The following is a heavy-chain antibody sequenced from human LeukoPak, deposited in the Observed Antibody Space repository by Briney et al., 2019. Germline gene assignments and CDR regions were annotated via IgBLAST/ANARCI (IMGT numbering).Heavy chain of an antibody. D-gene: IGHD4/OR15-4a*01. CDR3: ARRAGAYSHPYDY. V-gene: IGHV3-7*03. Sequence: GGSLRLSCAASGFTVRSSYMSWVRQAPGKGLEWVANIKQDGSEKYYVDSVKGRFTISRDNSKNTLYLQMNSLRAEDTAVYYCARRAGAYSHPYDYWGQGTLVTVSS. J-gene: IGHJ4*02. CDR2: IKQDGSEK. CDR1: GFTVRSSY.